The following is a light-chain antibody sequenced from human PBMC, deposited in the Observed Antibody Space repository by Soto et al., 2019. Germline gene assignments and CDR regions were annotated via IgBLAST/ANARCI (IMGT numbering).Light chain of an antibody. V-gene: IGKV1-5*03. CDR1: QSISSW. CDR2: KAS. CDR3: QQYNSYSWT. Sequence: IQMTQSPSTLSASVGDRVTITCGASQSISSWLAWYQQKPGKAPKLLIYKASSLESGVPSRFSGSGSGTEFTLTISSLQPDDFATYYCQQYNSYSWTFGQGTKVDIK. J-gene: IGKJ1*01.